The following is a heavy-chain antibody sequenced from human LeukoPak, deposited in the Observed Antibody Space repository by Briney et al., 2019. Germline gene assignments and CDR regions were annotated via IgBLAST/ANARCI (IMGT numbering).Heavy chain of an antibody. D-gene: IGHD1-26*01. CDR3: AKDGGSYYSYMDV. CDR2: ISWDGGST. V-gene: IGHV3-43D*03. Sequence: RSGGSLRLSCAASGFTFDDYAMHWVRHAPGKGLEWVSLISWDGGSTYYADSVKGRFTISRDDRKNSLYLQMNSLRAEDTALYYCAKDGGSYYSYMDVCGKGTTVTVSS. CDR1: GFTFDDYA. J-gene: IGHJ6*03.